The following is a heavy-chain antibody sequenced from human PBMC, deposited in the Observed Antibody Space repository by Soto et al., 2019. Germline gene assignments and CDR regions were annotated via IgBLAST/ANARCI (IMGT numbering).Heavy chain of an antibody. CDR3: AKITHSSSCYLGAFDI. CDR1: GFTFSSYA. D-gene: IGHD6-13*01. V-gene: IGHV3-23*01. J-gene: IGHJ3*02. Sequence: EVQLLESGGGLVQPGGSLRLSCAASGFTFSSYAMSWVRQAPGKGLEWVSAISGSGGSTYYADSVKGRFTISRDNSQNTLYLQMNSLRAEDTYVYYCAKITHSSSCYLGAFDIGGQGTMVTVTS. CDR2: ISGSGGST.